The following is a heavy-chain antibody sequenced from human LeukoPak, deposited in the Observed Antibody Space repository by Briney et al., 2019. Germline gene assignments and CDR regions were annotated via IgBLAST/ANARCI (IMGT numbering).Heavy chain of an antibody. D-gene: IGHD3/OR15-3a*01. V-gene: IGHV4-34*01. CDR2: FSHSGST. Sequence: SETLSLTCAVYVGSLSDYHWRWIRQPPGKGLEWIGEFSHSGSTNYNPSLKRRITVSLDTPKNQFSLRLSSVTAADTAVYYCARVEVGPSGNVIDYWGQGTLVTVSS. J-gene: IGHJ4*02. CDR1: VGSLSDYH. CDR3: ARVEVGPSGNVIDY.